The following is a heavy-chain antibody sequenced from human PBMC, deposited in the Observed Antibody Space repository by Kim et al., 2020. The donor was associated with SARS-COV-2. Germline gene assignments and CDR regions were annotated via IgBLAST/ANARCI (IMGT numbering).Heavy chain of an antibody. V-gene: IGHV1-2*02. J-gene: IGHJ6*02. CDR3: ARRYDFWSGYALSDYYYYGMDV. Sequence: ASVKVSCKASGYTFTGYYMHWVRQAPGQGLEWMGWINPNSGGTNYAQKFQGRVTMTRDTSISTAYMELSRLRSDDTAVYYCARRYDFWSGYALSDYYYYGMDVWGQGTTVTVSS. D-gene: IGHD3-3*01. CDR2: INPNSGGT. CDR1: GYTFTGYY.